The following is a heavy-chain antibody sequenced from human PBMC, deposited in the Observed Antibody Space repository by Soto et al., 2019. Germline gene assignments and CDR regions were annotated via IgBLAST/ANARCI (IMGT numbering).Heavy chain of an antibody. CDR3: ATIIAVAGSNWFDP. J-gene: IGHJ5*02. CDR1: GGSISSSSYH. CDR2: IYYSGST. Sequence: PSETLSLTCTVSGGSISSSSYHWGWIRQPPGKGLEWIGSIYYSGSTYYNPSLKSRVTISVDTSKNQFSLKLSSVTAADTAVYYCATIIAVAGSNWFDPWGQGTLVTVSS. V-gene: IGHV4-39*01. D-gene: IGHD6-19*01.